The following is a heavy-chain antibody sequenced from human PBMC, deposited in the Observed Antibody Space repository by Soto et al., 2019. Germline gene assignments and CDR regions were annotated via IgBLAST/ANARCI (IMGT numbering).Heavy chain of an antibody. CDR2: IYSGGST. CDR3: ARVAAAGLYSWFDP. Sequence: PGGSLRLSCGASGFTVSSNYMSWVRQAPGKGLEWVSVIYSGGSTYYADSVKGRFTISRDNSKNTLYLQMNSLRAEDTAVYYCARVAAAGLYSWFDPWGQGTLVTVSS. CDR1: GFTVSSNY. V-gene: IGHV3-53*01. D-gene: IGHD6-13*01. J-gene: IGHJ5*02.